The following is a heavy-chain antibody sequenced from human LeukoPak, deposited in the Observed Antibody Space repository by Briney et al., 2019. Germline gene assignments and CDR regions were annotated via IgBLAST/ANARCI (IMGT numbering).Heavy chain of an antibody. Sequence: SETLSLTCAVYGGSFSGYYWSWIRQPPGKGLEWIGEINHSGSTNYNPSLKSRVTISVDTSKNQFSLKLSSVTAADTAVYFCARARATVTTTHDYWGQGTLVTVSS. CDR3: ARARATVTTTHDY. V-gene: IGHV4-34*01. J-gene: IGHJ4*02. CDR2: INHSGST. CDR1: GGSFSGYY. D-gene: IGHD4-17*01.